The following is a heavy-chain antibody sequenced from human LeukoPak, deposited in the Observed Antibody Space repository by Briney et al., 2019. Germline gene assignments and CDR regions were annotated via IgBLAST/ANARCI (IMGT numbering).Heavy chain of an antibody. CDR3: AGSRSLVAVAGIKGFDI. J-gene: IGHJ3*02. Sequence: GGSLRLSCAASAASVDEYGMSWVRQSPGKGLEWISGINWNGGRTYYADSVKGRFTISRDNAKNSLYLQMNSLRAEDTAFYYCAGSRSLVAVAGIKGFDIWGQGTMVTVSS. CDR1: AASVDEYG. D-gene: IGHD6-19*01. V-gene: IGHV3-20*04. CDR2: INWNGGRT.